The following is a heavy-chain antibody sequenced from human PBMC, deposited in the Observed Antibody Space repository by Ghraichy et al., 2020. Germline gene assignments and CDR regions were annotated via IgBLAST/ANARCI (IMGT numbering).Heavy chain of an antibody. CDR3: ATEDWSTAFDI. D-gene: IGHD1-1*01. Sequence: GGSLRLSCAASGFTFSSYGMHWVRQAPGKGLEWVAVISYDGSNKYYADSVKGRFTISRDNSKNTLYLQMNSLRAEDTAVYYCATEDWSTAFDIWGQGTMVTVSS. CDR2: ISYDGSNK. CDR1: GFTFSSYG. V-gene: IGHV3-30*03. J-gene: IGHJ3*02.